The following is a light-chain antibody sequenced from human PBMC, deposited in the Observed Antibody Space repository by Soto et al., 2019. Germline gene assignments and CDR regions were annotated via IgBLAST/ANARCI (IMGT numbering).Light chain of an antibody. V-gene: IGLV2-14*03. Sequence: GLSQPASVSGSPGQSITISCSGTMRDVVAYNLVSWYQQHPGTSPKLIIYDVRNRPSGISSRFSGSRSGNTASLTMSALQDEDEADYYCVAYTATSTLGFCGG. J-gene: IGLJ3*02. CDR3: VAYTATSTLG. CDR1: MRDVVAYNL. CDR2: DVR.